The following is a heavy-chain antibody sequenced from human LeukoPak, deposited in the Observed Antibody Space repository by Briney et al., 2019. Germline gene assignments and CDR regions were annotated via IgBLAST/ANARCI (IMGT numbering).Heavy chain of an antibody. J-gene: IGHJ4*02. CDR2: INHSGST. Sequence: SETLSLTCAVYGGSFSGYYWSWIRQPPGKGLEWIGEINHSGSTNYNPSLKSRVTISVDTSKNQFSLKLSSVTAADTAVYYCARGYYYGSGPFDYWGQGTLVTVSS. D-gene: IGHD3-10*01. CDR3: ARGYYYGSGPFDY. V-gene: IGHV4-34*01. CDR1: GGSFSGYY.